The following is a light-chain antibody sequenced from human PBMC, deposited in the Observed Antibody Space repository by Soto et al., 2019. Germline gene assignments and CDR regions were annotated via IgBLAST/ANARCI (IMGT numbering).Light chain of an antibody. CDR3: TAWDDSLNGLV. V-gene: IGLV1-44*01. CDR1: SSNIGSKP. Sequence: SVLTQPPSASGSPGQRVTISCSGSSSNIGSKPVNWYQQLPGAAPKLLIHNTNQRPSGVPDRFSGSKSGTSASLAISGLRSDDEAHYYCTAWDDSLNGLVFGGGTQLTVL. CDR2: NTN. J-gene: IGLJ2*01.